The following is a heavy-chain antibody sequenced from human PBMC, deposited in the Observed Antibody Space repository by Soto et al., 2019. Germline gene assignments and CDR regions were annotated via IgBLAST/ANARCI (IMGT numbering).Heavy chain of an antibody. CDR1: GGTFSSYA. Sequence: QVQLVQSGAEVKKPGSSVKVSCKASGGTFSSYAITWVRQAPGQGLEWMGRIIPIFGTTNYAQKFQGRVTITADESMSTAYMDLSSLRSDDTAVYYCAKIPDPYSSTTYYYYGMDVWGQGTTVTVSS. V-gene: IGHV1-69*15. CDR2: IIPIFGTT. D-gene: IGHD6-13*01. J-gene: IGHJ6*02. CDR3: AKIPDPYSSTTYYYYGMDV.